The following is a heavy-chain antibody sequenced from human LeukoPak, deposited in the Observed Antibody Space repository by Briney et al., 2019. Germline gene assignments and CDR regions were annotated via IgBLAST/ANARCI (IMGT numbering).Heavy chain of an antibody. V-gene: IGHV1-69*05. CDR2: IIPIFGTA. J-gene: IGHJ6*03. CDR3: ARDHWGKFDDYASPPYYYYMDV. Sequence: SVKVSCKASGGTFSSYAISWVRQAPGQGLEWMGGIIPIFGTANYAQKFQGRVTITTDESTSTAYMELSSLRSEDTAVYYCARDHWGKFDDYASPPYYYYMDVWGKGTTVTVSS. D-gene: IGHD4-17*01. CDR1: GGTFSSYA.